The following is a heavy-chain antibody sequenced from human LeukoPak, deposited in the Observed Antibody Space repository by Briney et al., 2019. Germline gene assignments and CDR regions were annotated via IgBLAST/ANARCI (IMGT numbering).Heavy chain of an antibody. CDR1: GFTFSSYA. Sequence: PGGSLRLSCEASGFTFSSYAMGWVRQAPGKGLDWVSVTSESGGSTHYADSVKGRFTIYRDNSKNTLYLQMNSLGGEDTAVYYCAKGRWGLTINNFDIWGQGRMVTVSS. J-gene: IGHJ3*02. CDR3: AKGRWGLTINNFDI. CDR2: TSESGGST. V-gene: IGHV3-23*01. D-gene: IGHD3-9*01.